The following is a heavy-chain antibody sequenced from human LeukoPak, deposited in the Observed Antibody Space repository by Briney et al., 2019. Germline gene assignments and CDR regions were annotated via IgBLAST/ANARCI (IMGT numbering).Heavy chain of an antibody. V-gene: IGHV3-7*01. Sequence: PGGSQRLSCAASGFIFSSYTMSWVRQAPGKGLEWVANIKQDGSEKYYVDSVKGRFTISRDNAKNSLYLQMNSLRAEDTAVYYCARRGGYYYDSSGYHYLQHWGQGTLVTVSS. D-gene: IGHD3-22*01. CDR3: ARRGGYYYDSSGYHYLQH. CDR2: IKQDGSEK. CDR1: GFIFSSYT. J-gene: IGHJ1*01.